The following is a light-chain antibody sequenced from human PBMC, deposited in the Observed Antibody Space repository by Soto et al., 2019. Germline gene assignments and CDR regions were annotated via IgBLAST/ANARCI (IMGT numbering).Light chain of an antibody. Sequence: EIVLTQSPATLSLSPGERATLSCRASQSVNTYLAWFQQKPGQPPRLVIYDASNRATGIPARFSGSGSGTDFTLTISSLEPEDFAVYSCQQRSTWPLTFGGGTRVEIK. V-gene: IGKV3-11*01. CDR2: DAS. CDR1: QSVNTY. J-gene: IGKJ4*01. CDR3: QQRSTWPLT.